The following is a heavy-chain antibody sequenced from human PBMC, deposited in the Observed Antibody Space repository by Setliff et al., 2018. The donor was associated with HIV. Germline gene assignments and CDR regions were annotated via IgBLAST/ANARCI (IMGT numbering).Heavy chain of an antibody. V-gene: IGHV1-2*04. J-gene: IGHJ3*02. Sequence: ASVKVSCKASGYSFTDYYIHWVRQAPGQGLEWMGWINPKSDGTNYAQKFQGWITMTRDTSISTAYMELSSLRSEDTAVYYCATGSFSRDSSGYDAFDIWGQGTMVTVSS. CDR2: INPKSDGT. CDR1: GYSFTDYY. CDR3: ATGSFSRDSSGYDAFDI. D-gene: IGHD3-22*01.